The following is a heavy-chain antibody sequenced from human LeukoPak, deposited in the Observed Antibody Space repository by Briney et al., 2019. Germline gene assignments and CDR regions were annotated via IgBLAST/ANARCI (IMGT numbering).Heavy chain of an antibody. CDR2: ISSSGSTI. D-gene: IGHD3-22*01. CDR1: GFTFSDYY. J-gene: IGHJ4*02. CDR3: ARDSYYYDSSGLAY. Sequence: GRSLRLSCAASGFTFSDYYMSWIRQAPGKGLEWVSYISSSGSTIYYADSVKGRFTISRDNAKNSLYLQMNSLRAEDTAVYYCARDSYYYDSSGLAYWGQGTLVTVSS. V-gene: IGHV3-11*01.